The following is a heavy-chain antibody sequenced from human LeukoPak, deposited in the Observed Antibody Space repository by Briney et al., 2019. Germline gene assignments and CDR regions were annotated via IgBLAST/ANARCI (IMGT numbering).Heavy chain of an antibody. J-gene: IGHJ4*02. V-gene: IGHV3-7*02. CDR1: GFILRQHW. CDR2: INHDGGDK. D-gene: IGHD2-21*02. CDR3: AITGGPAVTAFDL. Sequence: PGGTLRLPCVASGFILRQHWMSWVRHAPGKGLEWVANINHDGGDKNYAESVKGRFTIFRDNAKSSLYLQMNSLRVEDTAVYCCAITGGPAVTAFDLWGQGILVTVSS.